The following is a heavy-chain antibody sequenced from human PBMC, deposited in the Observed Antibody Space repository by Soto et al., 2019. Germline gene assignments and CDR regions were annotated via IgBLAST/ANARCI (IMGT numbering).Heavy chain of an antibody. CDR3: ATEPRDILTGTVFDY. CDR2: INPSGGST. J-gene: IGHJ4*02. D-gene: IGHD3-9*01. CDR1: GYTFTGYY. Sequence: GASVKVSCKASGYTFTGYYMHWVRQAPGQGLEWMGIINPSGGSTSYAQKFQGRVTMTRDTSTSTVYMELSSLRSEDTAVYYCATEPRDILTGTVFDYWGQGTLVTVSS. V-gene: IGHV1-46*01.